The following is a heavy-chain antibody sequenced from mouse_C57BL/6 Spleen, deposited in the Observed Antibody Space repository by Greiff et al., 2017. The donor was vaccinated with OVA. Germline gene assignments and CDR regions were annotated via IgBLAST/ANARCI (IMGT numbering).Heavy chain of an antibody. Sequence: QVQLQQPGAELVKPGASVKLSCKASGYTFTSYWMHWVKQRPGQGLEWIGMIHPNSGSTNYNEKFKSKATLTVDKSSSTAYMQLSSLTSEDSAVYYGAGGYDGYYVVFAYWGQGTLVTVSA. J-gene: IGHJ3*01. V-gene: IGHV1-64*01. D-gene: IGHD2-3*01. CDR3: AGGYDGYYVVFAY. CDR2: IHPNSGST. CDR1: GYTFTSYW.